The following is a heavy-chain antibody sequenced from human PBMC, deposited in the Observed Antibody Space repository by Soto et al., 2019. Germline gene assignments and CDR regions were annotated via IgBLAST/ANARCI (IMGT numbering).Heavy chain of an antibody. J-gene: IGHJ5*01. Sequence: QVQLVQSGAELKKPGSSVNVSCQASGDTFTTYTISWVRQAPGQGPEWMGRIIPNLGITNYARKFQGRFAIIADTSSSIVYMELSSLKYDDTAVYRCARVHRFSGSQGFDSWGQGTLVTVSS. V-gene: IGHV1-69*04. CDR2: IIPNLGIT. CDR1: GDTFTTYT. D-gene: IGHD1-26*01. CDR3: ARVHRFSGSQGFDS.